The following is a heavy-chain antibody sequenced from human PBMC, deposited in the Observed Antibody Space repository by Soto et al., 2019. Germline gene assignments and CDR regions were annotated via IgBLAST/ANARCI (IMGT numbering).Heavy chain of an antibody. CDR1: GFTFSSYA. V-gene: IGHV3-23*01. CDR2: LTGSGGST. Sequence: GGSLRLSFAASGFTFSSYAMSWVRQAPGKGLEWVSALTGSGGSTYYADSVKGRFTISRDNSKNTLYLQTNSLRAEDTAVYYSAKDSSGNPFDAFDIWGQGTMVTLS. J-gene: IGHJ3*02. CDR3: AKDSSGNPFDAFDI. D-gene: IGHD1-26*01.